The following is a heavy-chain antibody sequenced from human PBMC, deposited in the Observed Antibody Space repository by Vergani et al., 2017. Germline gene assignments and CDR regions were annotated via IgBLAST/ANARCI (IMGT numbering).Heavy chain of an antibody. V-gene: IGHV3-33*01. CDR2: MWYDGSNK. CDR1: GFTFSSYG. J-gene: IGHJ6*03. CDR3: ARGAGYCSSTSCPPTLRHYYYYIDV. Sequence: QVRLVESGGGVVQPGRSLRLSCAASGFTFSSYGLHWVRQAPGKGFEWVAVMWYDGSNKYYADSVKGRFTISRDSSKNTLYLQMNGLRAEDTAVYYCARGAGYCSSTSCPPTLRHYYYYIDVWGKGTTVTVSS. D-gene: IGHD2-2*01.